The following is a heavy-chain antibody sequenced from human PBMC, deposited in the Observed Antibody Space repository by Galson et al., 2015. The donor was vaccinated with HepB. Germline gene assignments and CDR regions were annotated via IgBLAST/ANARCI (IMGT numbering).Heavy chain of an antibody. Sequence: SLRLSCAASGFAFTMYAMTWVRQAPGKGLEWVSAISSDSGSKYFADSVKGRFTISRDNSKNTVYLQMSSLSAEDAAVYYCAKGGQAYCGSSSCYAVGYYYKNMDVWGQGTTVTVSS. CDR1: GFAFTMYA. CDR3: AKGGQAYCGSSSCYAVGYYYKNMDV. D-gene: IGHD2-2*01. J-gene: IGHJ6*02. V-gene: IGHV3-23*01. CDR2: ISSDSGSK.